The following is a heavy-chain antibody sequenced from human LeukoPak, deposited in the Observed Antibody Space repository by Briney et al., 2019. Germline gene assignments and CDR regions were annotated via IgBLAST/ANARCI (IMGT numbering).Heavy chain of an antibody. CDR1: GYTFTGYY. V-gene: IGHV1-2*02. Sequence: ASVKVSCKASGYTFTGYYMHWMRQAPGQGLEWMGWINPNSGGTNYAQKFQGRVTMTRDTSISTAYMDLSRLRSDDTAVYYCARGAEWELLSDYWGQGTLVTVSS. J-gene: IGHJ4*02. CDR3: ARGAEWELLSDY. CDR2: INPNSGGT. D-gene: IGHD1-26*01.